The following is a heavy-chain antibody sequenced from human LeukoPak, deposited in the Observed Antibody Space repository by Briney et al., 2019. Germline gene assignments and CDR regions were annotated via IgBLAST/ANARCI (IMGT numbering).Heavy chain of an antibody. CDR3: AKSYDFWSGYYGS. D-gene: IGHD3-3*01. J-gene: IGHJ4*02. CDR2: ISGSGGST. Sequence: PGESLRLSCDASGFPFSSYGMSWVRQAPGKGLEWVSAISGSGGSTYYADSVKGRFTISRDNSKNTLYLQMNSLRAEDTAVYYCAKSYDFWSGYYGSWGQGTLVTVSS. V-gene: IGHV3-23*01. CDR1: GFPFSSYG.